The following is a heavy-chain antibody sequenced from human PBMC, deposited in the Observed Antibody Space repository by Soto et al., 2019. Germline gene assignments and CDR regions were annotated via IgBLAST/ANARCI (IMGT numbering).Heavy chain of an antibody. CDR1: GGTFSDFA. J-gene: IGHJ3*01. CDR2: IMPIFGRP. V-gene: IGHV1-69*13. D-gene: IGHD3-22*01. Sequence: SVKVSCKASGGTFSDFAFSWVRQAPGQGPEWMGGIMPIFGRPDYPQKFRDRVTITADESTSTVFVELRSLTSEDTAVYYCATWFSLAGIRNYYYSLVVWG. CDR3: ATWFSLAGIRNYYYSLVV.